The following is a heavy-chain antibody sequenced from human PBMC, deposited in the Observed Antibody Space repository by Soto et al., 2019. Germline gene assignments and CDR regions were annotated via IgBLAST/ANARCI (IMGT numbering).Heavy chain of an antibody. CDR3: PRNRGVAARQDYFDY. D-gene: IGHD6-6*01. J-gene: IGHJ4*02. Sequence: VGSLRLSCAASGFTFSSYGMHWVRQAPGKGLEGVAVIWYGGNNKYYADSVKGRFTISRDNSKSTLYLQLNSLRAEDTAVYSCPRNRGVAARQDYFDYCGQGTMVTVSS. CDR1: GFTFSSYG. CDR2: IWYGGNNK. V-gene: IGHV3-33*01.